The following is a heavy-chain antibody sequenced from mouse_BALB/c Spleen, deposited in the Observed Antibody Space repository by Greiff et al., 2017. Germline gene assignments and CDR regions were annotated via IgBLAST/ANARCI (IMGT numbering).Heavy chain of an antibody. CDR2: ISYSGST. Sequence: DVKLVESGPSLVKPSQTLSLTCSVTGDSITSGYWNWIRKFPGNKLEYMGYISYSGSTYYNPSLKSRISITRDTSKNQYYLQLNSVTTEDTAAYYCAQTARATSWFAYWGQGTLVTVSA. J-gene: IGHJ3*01. CDR3: AQTARATSWFAY. CDR1: GDSITSGY. V-gene: IGHV3-8*02. D-gene: IGHD3-2*01.